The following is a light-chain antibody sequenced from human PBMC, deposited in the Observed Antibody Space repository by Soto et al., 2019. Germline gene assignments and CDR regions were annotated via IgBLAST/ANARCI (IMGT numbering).Light chain of an antibody. J-gene: IGKJ2*01. V-gene: IGKV2-40*01. CDR1: QSLLDRDDGNTY. CDR2: TLS. CDR3: MQRTEFPFS. Sequence: DIAMTQTPLSLPVTPGEPASISCRSSQSLLDRDDGNTYLDWYLQKPGQSPQLLIYTLSDRASGVPDRFSGSGSGTDFTLKISRVEAEDVGVYYCMQRTEFPFSFGQGTKLEIK.